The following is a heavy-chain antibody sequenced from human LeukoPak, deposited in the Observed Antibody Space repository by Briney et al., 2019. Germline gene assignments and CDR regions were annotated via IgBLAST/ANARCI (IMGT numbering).Heavy chain of an antibody. J-gene: IGHJ4*02. CDR2: IWSDGTNK. CDR1: GFTFSHFG. V-gene: IGHV3-33*06. Sequence: PGGSMRLSCAASGFTFSHFGFHWVPQAPGKGLEGVAVIWSDGTNKYYGDSVKGRFIIQRDDSQKTVYLQMNRLRAEDTAIYYCAKDAQRGFDYSNSLEYWGQGSLVTVSS. D-gene: IGHD4-11*01. CDR3: AKDAQRGFDYSNSLEY.